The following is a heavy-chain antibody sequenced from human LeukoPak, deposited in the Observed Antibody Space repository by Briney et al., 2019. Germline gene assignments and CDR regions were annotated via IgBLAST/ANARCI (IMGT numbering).Heavy chain of an antibody. D-gene: IGHD2-2*01. V-gene: IGHV4-59*01. CDR3: AREGYCRSASCYGDPFDI. CDR2: IYYSGST. Sequence: KPSETLSLTCTVSGGSISSYYWSWIRQPPGKGLEWIGYIYYSGSTNYNPSLKSRVTISVDTSKNQFSLKLSSVTAADTAVYYCAREGYCRSASCYGDPFDIWGKGKMVTVSS. J-gene: IGHJ3*02. CDR1: GGSISSYY.